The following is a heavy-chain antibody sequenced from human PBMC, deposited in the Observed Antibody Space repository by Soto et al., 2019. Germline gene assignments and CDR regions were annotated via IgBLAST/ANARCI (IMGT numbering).Heavy chain of an antibody. CDR3: ARDLWYGDTHPSALYELPSSQRPINYFDY. V-gene: IGHV1-18*01. CDR2: ISAYNGNT. Sequence: ASVKVSCKASGYTFTSYGISWVRQAPGQGLEWMGWISAYNGNTNYAQKLQGRVTMTTDTSTSTAYMELRSLRSDDTAVYYCARDLWYGDTHPSALYELPSSQRPINYFDYWGQGTLVTVSS. J-gene: IGHJ4*02. D-gene: IGHD4-17*01. CDR1: GYTFTSYG.